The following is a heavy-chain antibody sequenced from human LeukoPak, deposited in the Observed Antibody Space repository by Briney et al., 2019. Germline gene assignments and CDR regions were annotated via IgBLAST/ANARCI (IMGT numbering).Heavy chain of an antibody. CDR3: AKVLSSGWLDNFDY. V-gene: IGHV3-9*01. Sequence: GGSLRLSCAASGFTFDDYAMHWVRQAPGKDLEWVSGISWNSGSIGYADSVKGRFTISRDNAKNSLYLQMNSLRAEDTALYYCAKVLSSGWLDNFDYWGQGTLVTVSS. CDR1: GFTFDDYA. CDR2: ISWNSGSI. J-gene: IGHJ4*02. D-gene: IGHD6-19*01.